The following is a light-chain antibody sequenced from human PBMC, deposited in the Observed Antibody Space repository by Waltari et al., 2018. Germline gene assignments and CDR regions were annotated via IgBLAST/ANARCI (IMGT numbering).Light chain of an antibody. V-gene: IGLV7-46*01. Sequence: QAVVTQEPSLTVSPGGTVPLPCGSSTGAVTSGHFPYWFQQKPGQAPRTVIYDTTNRHSWTPARFSGSFLGGKAALTLSGAQPEDEAEYYCLLFYSGARVFGGGTKLTVL. CDR2: DTT. CDR1: TGAVTSGHF. J-gene: IGLJ3*02. CDR3: LLFYSGARV.